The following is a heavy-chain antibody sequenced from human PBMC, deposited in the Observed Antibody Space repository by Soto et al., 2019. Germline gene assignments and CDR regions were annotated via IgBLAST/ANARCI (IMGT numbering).Heavy chain of an antibody. J-gene: IGHJ5*02. CDR3: ASIYDSSGYYYGNKWFDP. CDR1: GASIGSGDYY. Sequence: SEALSLTCTVSGASIGSGDYYWSWIRQHPGKGLEWIGYIYYSGGTYYNPSLKSRVTISVDTSKNQFSLELSSVTAADTAVYYCASIYDSSGYYYGNKWFDPWGQGTLVTVS. CDR2: IYYSGGT. D-gene: IGHD3-22*01. V-gene: IGHV4-31*02.